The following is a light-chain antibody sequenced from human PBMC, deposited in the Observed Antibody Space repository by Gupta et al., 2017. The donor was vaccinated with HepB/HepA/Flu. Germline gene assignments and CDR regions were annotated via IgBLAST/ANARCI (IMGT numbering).Light chain of an antibody. V-gene: IGKV1-39*01. J-gene: IGKJ4*01. CDR3: QENNDTPRT. CDR2: AAS. CDR1: QSISSY. Sequence: DIQMTQSPSSLSASVGDRVTITCRASQSISSYLNWYQQKPGKAPELLIYAASTVQTGVPSRCSGSGSGTDFTLTVSSLQPEDVANYYWQENNDTPRTFGGGTKVEIK.